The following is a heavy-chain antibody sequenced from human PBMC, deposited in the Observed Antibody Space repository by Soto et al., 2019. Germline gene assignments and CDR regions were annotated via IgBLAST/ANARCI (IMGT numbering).Heavy chain of an antibody. J-gene: IGHJ6*02. D-gene: IGHD2-2*01. CDR1: GCTFSSYA. CDR2: IIPIFGTA. Sequence: QVQLVQSGAEVQKPGFSVKVSCKASGCTFSSYAISWVRQAPGQGLEWMGGIIPIFGTANYAQKLQGRVTSTAHEPTSTGYVELGSVSAEDDSLYYCGSVPSRYCSSTSCRSYYYYFYGMGVWGQGTTVTVSS. V-gene: IGHV1-69*01. CDR3: GSVPSRYCSSTSCRSYYYYFYGMGV.